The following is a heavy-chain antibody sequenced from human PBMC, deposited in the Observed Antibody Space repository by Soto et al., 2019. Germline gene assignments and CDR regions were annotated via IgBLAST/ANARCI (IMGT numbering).Heavy chain of an antibody. D-gene: IGHD6-13*01. J-gene: IGHJ5*02. CDR1: GGSISSDGYS. V-gene: IGHV4-30-2*01. Sequence: SETLSLTCAVSGGSISSDGYSWSWIRQPPGKDLEWIGYIYHSGSNYYNPSLKSRITISVDTSKNQFSQKLISVTAEDKAVYYCARDNPYSSSWYDWCVPWGQGTLVSVSS. CDR2: IYHSGSN. CDR3: ARDNPYSSSWYDWCVP.